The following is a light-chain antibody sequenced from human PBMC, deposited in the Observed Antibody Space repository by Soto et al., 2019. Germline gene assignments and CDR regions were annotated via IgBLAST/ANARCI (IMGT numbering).Light chain of an antibody. J-gene: IGLJ1*01. V-gene: IGLV3-21*04. CDR3: QVWDSSSDHYV. Sequence: SYELTQPPSVSVAPGKTARITCGGNNIGSYSVHWYQQKPGQAPVLVIYYDSDRPSGISERFSGSNSGNTATLTISRVEAGDEADYYWQVWDSSSDHYVFGTGTKLTVL. CDR2: YDS. CDR1: NIGSYS.